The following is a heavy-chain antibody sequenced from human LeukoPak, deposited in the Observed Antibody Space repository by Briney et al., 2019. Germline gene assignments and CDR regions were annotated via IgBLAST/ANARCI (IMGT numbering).Heavy chain of an antibody. CDR3: ARKGNAFDF. Sequence: GGSLRLSCVVFGFTFSSFWMTWVRQAPGKGLEWVANIKLDVSETYYVESVRGRFTISRDNTKNSLYLQMDSLRAEDTAVYYCARKGNAFDFWGQGTMVTVSS. CDR1: GFTFSSFW. CDR2: IKLDVSET. D-gene: IGHD3-10*01. J-gene: IGHJ3*01. V-gene: IGHV3-7*01.